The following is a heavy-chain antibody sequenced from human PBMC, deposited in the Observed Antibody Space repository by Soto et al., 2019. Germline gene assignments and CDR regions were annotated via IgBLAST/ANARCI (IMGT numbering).Heavy chain of an antibody. CDR2: ISSSGSTI. CDR3: ARVEAFIAAAEDY. Sequence: GGSLRLSCAASGFTFSDYYMSWIRQAPGKGLEWVSYISSSGSTIYYADSVKDRFTISRDNAKNALYLHMNSLRAEDTAVYYCARVEAFIAAAEDYWGQGTLVTVSS. CDR1: GFTFSDYY. J-gene: IGHJ4*02. D-gene: IGHD6-13*01. V-gene: IGHV3-11*01.